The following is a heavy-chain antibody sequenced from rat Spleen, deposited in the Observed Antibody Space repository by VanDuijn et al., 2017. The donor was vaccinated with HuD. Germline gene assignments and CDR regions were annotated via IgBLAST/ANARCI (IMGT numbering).Heavy chain of an antibody. CDR2: ISTGGGNT. CDR3: VRQDTSGYSNWFTY. D-gene: IGHD4-3*01. Sequence: EVQLVESGGGLVQPGRSLKLSCAASGFTFSDYNMAWVRQAPKKGLEWVASISTGGGNTYYRDSVKGRFTISRDNAKSTLYLQMDSLRSEDTATFYCVRQDTSGYSNWFTYWGQGTLVTVSS. V-gene: IGHV5-25*01. CDR1: GFTFSDYN. J-gene: IGHJ3*01.